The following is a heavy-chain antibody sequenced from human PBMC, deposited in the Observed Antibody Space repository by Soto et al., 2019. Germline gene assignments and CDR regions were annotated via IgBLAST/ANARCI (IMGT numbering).Heavy chain of an antibody. V-gene: IGHV1-18*01. CDR3: ARGVGSGSYYNQYNWFDP. D-gene: IGHD3-10*01. CDR2: INVYNGNT. CDR1: GYTFTNYG. J-gene: IGHJ5*02. Sequence: QVQLVQSGGEVKKPGASVKVSCKASGYTFTNYGISWVRQAPGQGLEWMGWINVYNGNTKYAQKVQGRVTMTTDTSTSTAYMELTSLRSDDTAVYYCARGVGSGSYYNQYNWFDPWGQGTLVTVSS.